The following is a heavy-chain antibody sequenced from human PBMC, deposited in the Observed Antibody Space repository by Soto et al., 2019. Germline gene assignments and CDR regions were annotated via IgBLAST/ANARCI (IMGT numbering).Heavy chain of an antibody. CDR2: IYFTGST. V-gene: IGHV4-59*11. J-gene: IGHJ5*02. CDR1: SGPPRPHY. Sequence: PSGTLSPTCPVSSGPPRPHYSSWIRQSPGKGLEWIAYIYFTGSTNYNPSLKSRVTISIDTSTNQFSLKLTSVTAADTAVYYCARGGSWFDPWGQGTLVTVSS. CDR3: ARGGSWFDP.